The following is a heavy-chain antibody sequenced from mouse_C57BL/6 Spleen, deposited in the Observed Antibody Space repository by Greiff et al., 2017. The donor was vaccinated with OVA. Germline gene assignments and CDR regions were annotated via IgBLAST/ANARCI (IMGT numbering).Heavy chain of an antibody. CDR3: AREWPYYGSIYFDY. CDR1: GYTFTSYW. Sequence: QVQLQQPGAELVKPGASVKLSCKASGYTFTSYWITWVKQRPGQGLEWIGDIYPGSGSTNYNEKFKSKATLTVDTSSSTAYMQLSSLTSEDSAVYYCAREWPYYGSIYFDYWGKGTTLTVSS. V-gene: IGHV1-55*01. D-gene: IGHD1-1*01. CDR2: IYPGSGST. J-gene: IGHJ2*01.